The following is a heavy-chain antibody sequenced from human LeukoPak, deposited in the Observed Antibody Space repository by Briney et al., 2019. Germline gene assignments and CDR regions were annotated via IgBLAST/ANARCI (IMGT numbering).Heavy chain of an antibody. CDR2: IKQVGSEK. J-gene: IGHJ4*01. CDR1: GFTLSSYW. CDR3: ARDPPDY. V-gene: IGHV3-7*01. Sequence: RGSLRLSCAASGFTLSSYWMSWVRPAPGEGLEWVANIKQVGSEKYYVDSVKGRFTISRDNAKNSLYLQMNSLRAEDTAVYYWARDPPDYWGQGTLVTVSS.